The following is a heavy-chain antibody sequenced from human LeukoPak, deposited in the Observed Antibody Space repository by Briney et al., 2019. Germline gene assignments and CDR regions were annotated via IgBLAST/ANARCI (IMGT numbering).Heavy chain of an antibody. D-gene: IGHD1-26*01. Sequence: GGSLRLSCAVSGFTFSSAWMAWVRQAPGKGLEWLGRIKNKSDGGTADSAEPVKGRFTISRDDSKSTLYLQMNSLGTEDTCVYYCTTWGGSFSRYWGQGTLVTVSS. CDR2: IKNKSDGGTA. V-gene: IGHV3-15*01. CDR1: GFTFSSAW. J-gene: IGHJ4*02. CDR3: TTWGGSFSRY.